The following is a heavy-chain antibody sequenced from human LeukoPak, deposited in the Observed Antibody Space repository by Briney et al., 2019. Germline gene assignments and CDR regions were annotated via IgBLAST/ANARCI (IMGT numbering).Heavy chain of an antibody. J-gene: IGHJ4*02. CDR1: GFTFSSYA. CDR3: AKFYDILTGYIDY. V-gene: IGHV3-23*01. CDR2: VSGSGSST. Sequence: GGSLRLSCAASGFTFSSYAMSWVRQAPRKGLEWVSVVSGSGSSTDYADSVKGRFTISRDNSKNTLYLLMNSLRAEDTAVYYCAKFYDILTGYIDYWGQGTLVTVSS. D-gene: IGHD3-9*01.